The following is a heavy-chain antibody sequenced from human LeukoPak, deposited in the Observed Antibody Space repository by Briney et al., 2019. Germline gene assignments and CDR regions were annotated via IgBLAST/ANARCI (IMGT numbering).Heavy chain of an antibody. Sequence: GGSLRLSCVASGFAFSDSRMHWVRQAPRKGLEWVSRITRDGSSTAYADSVKGRFTVSRDNARTILYLQMNSLRVEDTAVYFCAKSRRDFWGQGTLVTVSS. J-gene: IGHJ4*02. CDR2: ITRDGSST. CDR3: AKSRRDF. CDR1: GFAFSDSR. V-gene: IGHV3-74*01.